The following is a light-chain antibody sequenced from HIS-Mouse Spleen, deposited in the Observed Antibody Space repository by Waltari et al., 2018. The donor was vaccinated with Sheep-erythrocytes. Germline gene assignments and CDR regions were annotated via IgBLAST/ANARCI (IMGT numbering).Light chain of an antibody. CDR2: DVS. CDR1: SSDVCGYNY. CDR3: CSDAGSYNHV. Sequence: QSALTQPRPVFGSPGQSVTISCTGTSSDVCGYNYVSGYHQHPRKAPKVMIYDVSQRPSGDPQRFSGSKYCSTASLTISGLQAEAEAEYYCCSDAGSYNHVFATGTKVTVL. J-gene: IGLJ1*01. V-gene: IGLV2-11*01.